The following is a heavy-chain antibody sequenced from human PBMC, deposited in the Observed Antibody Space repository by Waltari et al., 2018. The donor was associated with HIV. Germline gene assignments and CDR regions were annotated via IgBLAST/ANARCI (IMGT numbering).Heavy chain of an antibody. D-gene: IGHD3-22*01. J-gene: IGHJ4*02. Sequence: VQLLESGGGLVQPGGSLSLPCVGSGFPFSDYGLRGVRRAPGKGLEWVSGITGSTDDTYYADSVKGRFTISRDNSNNMLYLQMKGVRVEDTAVYYCARPRVYYDSSGYWYYWGQGALVTVSS. CDR3: ARPRVYYDSSGYWYY. CDR2: ITGSTDDT. V-gene: IGHV3-23*01. CDR1: GFPFSDYG.